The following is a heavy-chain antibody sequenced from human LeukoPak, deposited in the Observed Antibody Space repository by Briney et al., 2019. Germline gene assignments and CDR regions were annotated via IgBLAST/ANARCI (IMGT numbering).Heavy chain of an antibody. CDR1: GSTFTDYY. J-gene: IGHJ5*02. Sequence: ASVKVSCKASGSTFTDYYMHWVRQAPGQGLEWMGWINPNSGGTNFAQKFQGRVTMTRDTSISTAYMELNRLRSDDTAVYYCASLAAGWFDPWGQGTLVTVSS. D-gene: IGHD6-25*01. V-gene: IGHV1-2*02. CDR3: ASLAAGWFDP. CDR2: INPNSGGT.